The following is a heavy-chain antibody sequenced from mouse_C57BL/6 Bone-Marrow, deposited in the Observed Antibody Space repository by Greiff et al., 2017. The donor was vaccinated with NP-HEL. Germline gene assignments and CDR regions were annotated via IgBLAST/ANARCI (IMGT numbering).Heavy chain of an antibody. D-gene: IGHD2-5*01. J-gene: IGHJ2*01. Sequence: EVQGVESGGGLVKPGGSLKLSCAASGFTFSSYAMSWVRQTPEKRLEWVATISDGGSYTYYPDNVKGRFTISRDNAKNNLYLQMSHLKSEDTAMYYCARDAYSNLFDYWGQGTTLTVSS. CDR3: ARDAYSNLFDY. V-gene: IGHV5-4*01. CDR2: ISDGGSYT. CDR1: GFTFSSYA.